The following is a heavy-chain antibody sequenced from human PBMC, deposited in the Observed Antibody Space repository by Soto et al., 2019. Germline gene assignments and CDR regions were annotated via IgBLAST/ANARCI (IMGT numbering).Heavy chain of an antibody. V-gene: IGHV4-59*01. CDR1: GGSISSDY. CDR3: ARANSGWYPFYFDY. D-gene: IGHD6-19*01. CDR2: IYYSGST. J-gene: IGHJ4*02. Sequence: SETLSLTCTVSGGSISSDYWSWIRQPPGKGLEWIGYIYYSGSTNYNPSLKSRVTISVDTSKNQFSLKLSSVTAADTAVYYCARANSGWYPFYFDYWGQGTLVTVSS.